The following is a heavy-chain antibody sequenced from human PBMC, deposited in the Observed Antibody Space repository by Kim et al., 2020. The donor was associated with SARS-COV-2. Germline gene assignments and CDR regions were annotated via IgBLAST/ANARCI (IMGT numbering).Heavy chain of an antibody. V-gene: IGHV3-23*01. CDR2: IDGSDGTT. D-gene: IGHD2-21*01. Sequence: GGSLRLSCTTSGFTFTGHAMSWVRQAPGKGLEWVSSIDGSDGTTYYVDSGRGRFTISRDDSKNTLYLQMSALRGDDTAVYYCMKGGWGWIWDHWGQGTL. J-gene: IGHJ4*02. CDR1: GFTFTGHA. CDR3: MKGGWGWIWDH.